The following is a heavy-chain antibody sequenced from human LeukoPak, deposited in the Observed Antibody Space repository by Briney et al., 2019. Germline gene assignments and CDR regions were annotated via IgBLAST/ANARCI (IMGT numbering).Heavy chain of an antibody. D-gene: IGHD5-12*01. CDR2: IYSSGST. CDR3: ARSGSGYLRYYFDY. J-gene: IGHJ4*02. V-gene: IGHV4-38-2*02. CDR1: GYSISSGYY. Sequence: SETLSLTCTVSGYSISSGYYWGWIRQPPGKGLEWIGSIYSSGSTYYNPSLKSRVTISVDTSKNQLSLKLSSVTAADTAVYYCARSGSGYLRYYFDYWGQGTLVTVSS.